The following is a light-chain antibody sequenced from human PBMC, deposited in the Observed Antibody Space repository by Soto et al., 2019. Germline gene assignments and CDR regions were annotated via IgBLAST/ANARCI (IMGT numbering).Light chain of an antibody. CDR2: LEGSGSY. CDR1: SGHSSYI. V-gene: IGLV4-60*02. Sequence: QLVPTQSSSASASLGSSVKLTCTLSSGHSSYIIAWHQQKPGKAPRYLMKLEGSGSYNKGSGVPDRFSGSSSGADRYLTISNLQFEDEADYYCETWDSNTRVFGGGTKLTVL. J-gene: IGLJ2*01. CDR3: ETWDSNTRV.